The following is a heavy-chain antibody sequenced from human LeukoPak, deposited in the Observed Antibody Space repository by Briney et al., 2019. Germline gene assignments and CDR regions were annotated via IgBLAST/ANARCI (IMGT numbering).Heavy chain of an antibody. V-gene: IGHV3-48*01. J-gene: IGHJ4*02. CDR2: ISSSSGTI. D-gene: IGHD6-19*01. CDR1: GFTFSSYS. Sequence: QPGGSLRLSWAAAGFTFSSYSMSWVRQAPGKGLEWVSYISSSSGTIYYAGYVKGRFTNFRDNAKNSLYLQMISLRAEDSAVYYSARKWLVRYYFDYWGQGTLVTVSS. CDR3: ARKWLVRYYFDY.